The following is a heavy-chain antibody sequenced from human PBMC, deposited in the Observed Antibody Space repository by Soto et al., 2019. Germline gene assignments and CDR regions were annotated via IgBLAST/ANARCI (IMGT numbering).Heavy chain of an antibody. Sequence: QVQLVESGGGVVQPGRSLRLSCAASGFTFSSYGMHWVRQAPGKGLEWVAVISYDGSNKYYADSVKGQFTISRDNSNTTRYLRMNSLRAEDTAVYYGAKSAAAAHYAFDIWGKGTMVTVSS. D-gene: IGHD6-13*01. J-gene: IGHJ3*02. CDR3: AKSAAAAHYAFDI. CDR1: GFTFSSYG. CDR2: ISYDGSNK. V-gene: IGHV3-30*18.